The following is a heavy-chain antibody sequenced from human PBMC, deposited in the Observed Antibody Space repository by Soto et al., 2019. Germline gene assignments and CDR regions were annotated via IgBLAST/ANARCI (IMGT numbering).Heavy chain of an antibody. CDR1: GGSIGSSSYY. CDR2: IYYSGST. CDR3: ARERVSSSWGYYYYGMDV. J-gene: IGHJ6*02. Sequence: PSETLSLTCTVSGGSIGSSSYYWGWIRQPPGKGLEWIGSIYYSGSTYYNPSLKSRVTISVDTSKNQFSLKLSSVTAADTAVYYCARERVSSSWGYYYYGMDVWGQGTTVTVSS. D-gene: IGHD6-13*01. V-gene: IGHV4-39*02.